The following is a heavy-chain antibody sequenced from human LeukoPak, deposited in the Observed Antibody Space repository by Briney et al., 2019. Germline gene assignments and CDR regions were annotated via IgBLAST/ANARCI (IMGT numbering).Heavy chain of an antibody. V-gene: IGHV1-3*01. D-gene: IGHD3-9*01. J-gene: IGHJ3*02. CDR3: ARMIDDILTGDAFDI. CDR1: GYTFTSYA. Sequence: ASVKVSCKASGYTFTSYAMHWVRQAPGQRLEWMGWINAGNGNTKYSQKFQGRVTITRDTSASTAYMELSSLRSEDTAVYYCARMIDDILTGDAFDIWGQGTMVTVSS. CDR2: INAGNGNT.